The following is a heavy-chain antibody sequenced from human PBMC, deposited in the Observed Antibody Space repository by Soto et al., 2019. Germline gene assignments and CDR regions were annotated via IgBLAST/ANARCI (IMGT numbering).Heavy chain of an antibody. D-gene: IGHD2-2*01. CDR3: ARERYCSSTSCHTRYAFDI. J-gene: IGHJ3*02. CDR2: IYYSGST. V-gene: IGHV4-31*03. CDR1: GGSISSGGYY. Sequence: SSETLSLTCTVSGGSISSGGYYWSWIRPHPGKGLEWIGYIYYSGSTYYNPSLKSRVTISVDTSKNQFSLKLSSVTAADTAVYYCARERYCSSTSCHTRYAFDIWGQGTRSPSPQ.